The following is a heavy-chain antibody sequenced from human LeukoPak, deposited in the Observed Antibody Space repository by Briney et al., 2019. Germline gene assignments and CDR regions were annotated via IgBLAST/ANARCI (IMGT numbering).Heavy chain of an antibody. D-gene: IGHD3-22*01. V-gene: IGHV1-2*02. Sequence: ASVKVSCKASGYTFTGYYMHWVRQAPGQGLEWMGWINPNSGGTNYAQKFQGRVTMTRDTSISTAYMELSRLRSDDTAVYYCARDTYYHDSGKDYWGQGTLVTVSS. CDR2: INPNSGGT. J-gene: IGHJ4*02. CDR3: ARDTYYHDSGKDY. CDR1: GYTFTGYY.